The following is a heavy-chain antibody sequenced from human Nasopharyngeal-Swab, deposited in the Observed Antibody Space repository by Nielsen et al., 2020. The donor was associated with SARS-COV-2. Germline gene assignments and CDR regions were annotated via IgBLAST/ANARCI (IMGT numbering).Heavy chain of an antibody. D-gene: IGHD3-16*01. CDR2: IKQDGSDK. J-gene: IGHJ3*02. CDR3: GRGGKLGALDI. CDR1: GLTFTNSW. V-gene: IGHV3-7*01. Sequence: GGSLRLSCAASGLTFTNSWMSWVRQAPGKGLEWVANIKQDGSDKYYVDSVKGRFTISRDNAKNSLELQMNSLRVEGTAVYYCGRGGKLGALDIWGQGTMVTVSS.